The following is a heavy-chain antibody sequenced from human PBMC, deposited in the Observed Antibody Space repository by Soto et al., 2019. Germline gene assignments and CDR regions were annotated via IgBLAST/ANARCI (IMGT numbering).Heavy chain of an antibody. D-gene: IGHD3-22*01. Sequence: EVQLVESGGDLVQPGGSLRLSCAASGFTFSRYNMNWVRQAPGKGLEWISYITTRSTTIYYADSVKGRFTISRDNAKNSLFLQKDSLRDVDTDIYYCASESDYYDSFATWGQGTLVTVSS. CDR2: ITTRSTTI. J-gene: IGHJ5*02. CDR1: GFTFSRYN. CDR3: ASESDYYDSFAT. V-gene: IGHV3-48*02.